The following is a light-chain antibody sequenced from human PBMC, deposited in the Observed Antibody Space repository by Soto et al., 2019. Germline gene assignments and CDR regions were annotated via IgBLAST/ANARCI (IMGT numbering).Light chain of an antibody. J-gene: IGKJ1*01. V-gene: IGKV3-11*01. CDR1: QSVSSN. CDR2: GAA. Sequence: EIVMTHSPATLSVSHGERATLSCTASQSVSSNLAWYQQKPGQAPRLLIYGAANRATGIPARFSGSGSGTDFTLTISSLEPEDFAVYFCQQRSNWPWTFGQGTKV. CDR3: QQRSNWPWT.